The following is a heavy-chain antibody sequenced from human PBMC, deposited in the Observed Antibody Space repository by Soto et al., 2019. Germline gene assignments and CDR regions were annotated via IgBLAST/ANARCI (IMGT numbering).Heavy chain of an antibody. Sequence: GASVKVSCKASGYTFTGYYMHWVRQAPGQGLEWMGWINPNSGGTNYAQKFQGWVTMTRDTSISTAYMELSRLRSDDTAVYYCARDHYDFWSGQLDVWGQGTTVTVSS. V-gene: IGHV1-2*04. J-gene: IGHJ6*02. D-gene: IGHD3-3*01. CDR1: GYTFTGYY. CDR2: INPNSGGT. CDR3: ARDHYDFWSGQLDV.